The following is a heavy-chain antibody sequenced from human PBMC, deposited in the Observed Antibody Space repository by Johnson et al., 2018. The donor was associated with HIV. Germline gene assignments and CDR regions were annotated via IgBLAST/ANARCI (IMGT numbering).Heavy chain of an antibody. D-gene: IGHD6-6*01. Sequence: QVQLVESGGGVVQPGRSLRLSCAASGFTFSNYGMHWVRQAPGKGLEWVAVMSYDGTNKYYADSVKGRFTISRDNSKNTLYLVINRVRPEDTAVYYCARGQIAARWSDALHFWGQGTMVTASS. CDR2: MSYDGTNK. V-gene: IGHV3-30*19. J-gene: IGHJ3*01. CDR3: ARGQIAARWSDALHF. CDR1: GFTFSNYG.